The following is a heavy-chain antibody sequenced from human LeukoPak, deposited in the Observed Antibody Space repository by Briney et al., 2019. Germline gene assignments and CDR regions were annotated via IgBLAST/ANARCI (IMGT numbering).Heavy chain of an antibody. D-gene: IGHD1-20*01. CDR2: ISGSGGST. J-gene: IGHJ6*02. CDR3: ANPADNNWNYYYYGMDV. CDR1: GFTFSSYA. Sequence: GGSLRLSCAASGFTFSSYAMSWVRQAPGKGLEWVSAISGSGGSTYYADSMKGRFTISRDNSKNTLYLQMNSLRAEDTAVYYCANPADNNWNYYYYGMDVWGQGTTVTVSS. V-gene: IGHV3-23*01.